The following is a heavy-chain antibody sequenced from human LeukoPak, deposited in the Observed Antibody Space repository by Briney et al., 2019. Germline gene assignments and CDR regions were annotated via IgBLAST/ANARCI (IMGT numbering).Heavy chain of an antibody. CDR1: GFTFSSYS. Sequence: GGSLRLSCAASGFTFSSYSMNWVRQAPGKGLEWVSSISSSSYIYYADSVKGRFTISRDNAKNSLYLQMNSLRAEDTAVYYCVREGLECSGSSCQRAAFDYWGQGTLVTVSS. CDR2: ISSSSYI. D-gene: IGHD2-2*01. CDR3: VREGLECSGSSCQRAAFDY. V-gene: IGHV3-21*01. J-gene: IGHJ4*02.